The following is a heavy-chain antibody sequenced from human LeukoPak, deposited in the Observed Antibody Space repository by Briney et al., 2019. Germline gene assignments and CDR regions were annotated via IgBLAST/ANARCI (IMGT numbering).Heavy chain of an antibody. V-gene: IGHV3-23*01. CDR1: GFTFSSYS. CDR3: ARETGYDILTGYYKI. J-gene: IGHJ4*02. Sequence: SGGTLRLSCAASGFTFSSYSMSWVRQAPGKGLDWVSTISGSGGSTYYADSVKGRITISRDNSKNTLYLQMNSLGAEDTAVYYCARETGYDILTGYYKIWGQGTLVTVSS. D-gene: IGHD3-9*01. CDR2: ISGSGGST.